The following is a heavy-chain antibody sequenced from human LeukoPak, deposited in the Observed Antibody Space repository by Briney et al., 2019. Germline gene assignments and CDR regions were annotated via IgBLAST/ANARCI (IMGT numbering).Heavy chain of an antibody. CDR2: ISSSSSYI. J-gene: IGHJ6*04. Sequence: PGGSLRLSCAASGFTFSSYSMNWVRQAPGKGLEWVSSISSSSSYIYYADSVKGRFTISRDNAKNSLYLQMNSLRAEDTAVYYCARESVPTHYYGMDVWGKGTTVTVSS. V-gene: IGHV3-21*01. D-gene: IGHD2-2*01. CDR3: ARESVPTHYYGMDV. CDR1: GFTFSSYS.